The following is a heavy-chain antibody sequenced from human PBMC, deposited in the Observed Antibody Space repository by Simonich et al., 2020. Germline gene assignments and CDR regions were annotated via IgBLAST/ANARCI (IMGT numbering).Heavy chain of an antibody. CDR3: ARDQGGRAAAATDY. D-gene: IGHD6-13*01. J-gene: IGHJ4*02. Sequence: QVQLVQSGAEVKKPGASVKVSCKASGYTFTSYGISWVRQAPGQGLEGMGWISADKGTTNYAQKLQGRVTMTTDTSTSTAYMERRSLRSDDTAVYYCARDQGGRAAAATDYWGQGTLVTVSS. CDR2: ISADKGTT. V-gene: IGHV1-18*01. CDR1: GYTFTSYG.